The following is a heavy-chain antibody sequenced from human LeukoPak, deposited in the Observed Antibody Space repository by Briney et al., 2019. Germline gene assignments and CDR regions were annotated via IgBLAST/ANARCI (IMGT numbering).Heavy chain of an antibody. CDR3: AGTDWFSFDY. J-gene: IGHJ4*02. CDR2: IKPDGTEK. Sequence: PGRSLRLSRAASGLMFRGYWTSWASHAPGKGLEWVATIKPDGTEKCYGDAVKGRFTTSRENAKNSLYVQMDSLRAEDTAVYYCAGTDWFSFDYWGQGTLVTVSS. CDR1: GLMFRGYW. D-gene: IGHD3-9*01. V-gene: IGHV3-7*04.